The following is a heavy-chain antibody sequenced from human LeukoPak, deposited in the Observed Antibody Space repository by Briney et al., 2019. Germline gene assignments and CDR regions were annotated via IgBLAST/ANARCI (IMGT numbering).Heavy chain of an antibody. D-gene: IGHD4-17*01. J-gene: IGHJ6*03. CDR2: ISYDGSNK. Sequence: PGGSLRLSCAASGFTFSSYAMHWVRQAPGKGLEWVAVISYDGSNKYYADSVKGRFTISRDNSKNTLYLQMNSLRAEDTAVYYCARAGDYGDVYYYYMDVWGKGTTVTVSS. V-gene: IGHV3-30*04. CDR3: ARAGDYGDVYYYYMDV. CDR1: GFTFSSYA.